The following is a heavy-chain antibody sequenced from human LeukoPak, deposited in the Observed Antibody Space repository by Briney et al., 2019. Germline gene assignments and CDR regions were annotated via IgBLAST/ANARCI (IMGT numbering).Heavy chain of an antibody. D-gene: IGHD6-19*01. Sequence: ASVKVSCKASGYTFTSYDINWVRQATGQGLEWMGWMNPNSGGTNYAQKFQGRVTMTRDTSISSAYMELSRLRSDDTAVYYCARGLRSSTCSWGQGTLVTVSS. CDR2: MNPNSGGT. CDR3: ARGLRSSTCS. V-gene: IGHV1-2*02. J-gene: IGHJ5*02. CDR1: GYTFTSYD.